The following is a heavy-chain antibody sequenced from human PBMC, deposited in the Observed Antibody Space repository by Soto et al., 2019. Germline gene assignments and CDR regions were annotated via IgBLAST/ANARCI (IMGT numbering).Heavy chain of an antibody. V-gene: IGHV3-23*01. CDR2: ISGGGGRT. CDR3: AKDFVGQVPDAFDI. CDR1: GFTFSSYA. J-gene: IGHJ3*02. Sequence: SLRLSCAASGFTFSSYAMSWVRQAPGKGLECVSGISGGGGRTYYADSVKGRFTISRDNSRNTLYLQMNSLRAEDTAIYYCAKDFVGQVPDAFDIWGQGTMVTVSS.